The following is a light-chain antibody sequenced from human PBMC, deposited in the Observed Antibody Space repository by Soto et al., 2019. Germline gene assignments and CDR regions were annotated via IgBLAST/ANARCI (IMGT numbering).Light chain of an antibody. CDR2: GAS. CDR1: QSVSSSY. Sequence: EIELTQSPGTLSLSPGERATLSCRASQSVSSSYLAWYQQKPGQAPRLLIYGASSRATGIPDRFSGSGSGTDFTLTISRLEPEDFAVYYCQQYGSSLLTFGQGTRLEI. J-gene: IGKJ5*01. CDR3: QQYGSSLLT. V-gene: IGKV3-20*01.